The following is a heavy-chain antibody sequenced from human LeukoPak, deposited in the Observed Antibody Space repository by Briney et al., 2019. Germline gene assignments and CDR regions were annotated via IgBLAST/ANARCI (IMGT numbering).Heavy chain of an antibody. CDR1: GYTFNDYD. Sequence: ASVKVSCKAAGYTFNDYDLNWVRQATGQGLEWMGWMNPSSGDTGSAQKFQGRVTITRDTSIGTAYMELSRLTSDDTAVYYCARGNSGWYGGMDYWGQGTPVTVSS. V-gene: IGHV1-8*03. J-gene: IGHJ4*02. CDR2: MNPSSGDT. CDR3: ARGNSGWYGGMDY. D-gene: IGHD6-19*01.